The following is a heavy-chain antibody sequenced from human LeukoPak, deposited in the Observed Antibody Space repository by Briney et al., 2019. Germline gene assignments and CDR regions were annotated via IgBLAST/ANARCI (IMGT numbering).Heavy chain of an antibody. Sequence: SETLSLTCIVSGGSISSGGYYWSWIRQYPGKGLEWIGYIYYSGSTYYNPSLKSRVTISVDTSKNQFSLKLSSVTAADTAVYYCSRAKGYYRYFDCWGQGTLVTVSS. J-gene: IGHJ4*02. CDR2: IYYSGST. D-gene: IGHD3-22*01. V-gene: IGHV4-31*03. CDR3: SRAKGYYRYFDC. CDR1: GGSISSGGYY.